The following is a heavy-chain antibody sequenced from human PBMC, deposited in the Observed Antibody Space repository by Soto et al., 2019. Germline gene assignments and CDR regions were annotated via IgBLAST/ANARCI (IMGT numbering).Heavy chain of an antibody. CDR2: IYYSGTT. CDR1: GGSISSEGYY. V-gene: IGHV4-31*03. Sequence: QVPLQESGPGLVKPSQTLSLTCTVSGGSISSEGYYWSWFRQLPGKGLEWIGDIYYSGTTYHNPSLRSRLTISGDASKNQFSLKLSSVTDADKALYYCARRRGYSYGPYYFDYWGQGTLVTVSS. CDR3: ARRRGYSYGPYYFDY. D-gene: IGHD5-18*01. J-gene: IGHJ4*02.